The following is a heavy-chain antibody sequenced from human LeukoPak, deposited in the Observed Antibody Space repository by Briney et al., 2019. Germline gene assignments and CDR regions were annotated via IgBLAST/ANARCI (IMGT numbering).Heavy chain of an antibody. J-gene: IGHJ6*02. CDR2: IYYGGST. CDR1: GGSISSYY. D-gene: IGHD3-22*01. Sequence: PSETLSLTCTVSGGSISSYYWSWIRQPPGKGLEWIGYIYYGGSTNYNPSLKSRVTISVDTSKNQFFLKLSSVTAAGTAVYYCARKGFSGFNVWGQGTTVTVSS. CDR3: ARKGFSGFNV. V-gene: IGHV4-59*08.